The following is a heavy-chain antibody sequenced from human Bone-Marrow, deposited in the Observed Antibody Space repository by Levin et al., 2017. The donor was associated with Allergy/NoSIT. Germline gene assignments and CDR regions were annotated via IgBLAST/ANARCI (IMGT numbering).Heavy chain of an antibody. CDR1: GGSISSYY. V-gene: IGHV4-59*01. Sequence: SQTLSLTCTVSGGSISSYYWSWIRQPPGKGLEWIGYIYYSGSTNYNPSLKSRVTISVDTSKNQFSLKLSSVTAADTAVYYCARSSNYGFSWFDPWGQGTLVTVSS. CDR2: IYYSGST. D-gene: IGHD4-11*01. J-gene: IGHJ5*02. CDR3: ARSSNYGFSWFDP.